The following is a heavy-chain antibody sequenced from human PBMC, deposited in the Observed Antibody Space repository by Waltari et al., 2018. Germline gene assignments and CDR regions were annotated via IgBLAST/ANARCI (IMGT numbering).Heavy chain of an antibody. CDR1: GFTFSSYA. V-gene: IGHV3-23*01. D-gene: IGHD6-19*01. CDR2: ISGSGGST. Sequence: EVQLLESGGGLVQPGGSLRLSCAASGFTFSSYAMSWVRQAPGKGLEWVSAISGSGGSTYDADSVKGRFTISRDNSKNTLYLQMNSLRAEDTAVYYCAKASNIPQWRNSGVDPWGQGTLVTVSS. CDR3: AKASNIPQWRNSGVDP. J-gene: IGHJ5*02.